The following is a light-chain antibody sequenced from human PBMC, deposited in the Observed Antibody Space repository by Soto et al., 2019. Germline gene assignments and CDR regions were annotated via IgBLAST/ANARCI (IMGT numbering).Light chain of an antibody. CDR1: QSISTN. CDR3: QQYNSWPLT. Sequence: EIVMTQSPATLSVSPGERATLSCRASQSISTNSAWYQQKPGQAPRLLIYGASTRATGIPARFSGSGSGTEFILTISSPQSEDFAVYYCQQYNSWPLTFGGGTKVEIK. J-gene: IGKJ4*01. V-gene: IGKV3-15*01. CDR2: GAS.